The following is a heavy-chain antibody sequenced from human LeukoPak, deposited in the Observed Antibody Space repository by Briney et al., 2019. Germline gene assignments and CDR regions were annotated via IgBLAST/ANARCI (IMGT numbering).Heavy chain of an antibody. CDR2: IYYSGTT. D-gene: IGHD6-13*01. V-gene: IGHV4-39*07. CDR1: GGSIRSDSYF. J-gene: IGHJ4*02. CDR3: ARDRGYGSARYYFDY. Sequence: SETLSLTCTVSGGSIRSDSYFWGWIRQPPGKGLEWIGSIYYSGTTFFNASLTSRVTISVDTSKNQFSLKLSSVTAADTAVYYCARDRGYGSARYYFDYWGQGTLVTVSS.